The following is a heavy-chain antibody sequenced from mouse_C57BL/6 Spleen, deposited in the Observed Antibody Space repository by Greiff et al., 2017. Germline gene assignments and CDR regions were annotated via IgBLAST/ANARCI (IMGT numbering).Heavy chain of an antibody. CDR2: IYPGDGDT. J-gene: IGHJ4*01. V-gene: IGHV1-80*01. CDR1: GYAFSSYW. CDR3: AALYYDYDADYAMDY. Sequence: QVQLKESGAELVKPGASVKISCKASGYAFSSYWMNWVKQRPGKGLEWIGQIYPGDGDTNYNGKFKGKATLTADKSSSTAYMQLSSLTSEDSAVYFCAALYYDYDADYAMDYWGQGTSVTVSS. D-gene: IGHD2-4*01.